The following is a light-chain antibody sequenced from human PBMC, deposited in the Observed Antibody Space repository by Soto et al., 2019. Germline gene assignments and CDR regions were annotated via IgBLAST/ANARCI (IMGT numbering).Light chain of an antibody. J-gene: IGLJ2*01. CDR3: TSYVSSSPVALL. CDR1: SSDVGGYNY. CDR2: KIS. V-gene: IGLV2-14*01. Sequence: QSALTQPASVSGSPGQSITISCTGTSSDVGGYNYVSWYQHHPGKAPNLMLYKISHRPSGGSNRFSGSTSCNTASLTISGLQAEDDADDYCTSYVSSSPVALLFGGGTKLTVL.